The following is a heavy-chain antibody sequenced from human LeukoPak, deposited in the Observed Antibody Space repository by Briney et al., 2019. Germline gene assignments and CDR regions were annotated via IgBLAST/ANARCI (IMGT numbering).Heavy chain of an antibody. J-gene: IGHJ1*01. CDR3: ARIAAAGTMRYFQH. Sequence: PETLSLTCTVSGGSISSSSYYWGWIRQPPGKGLEWIGSIYYSGSTYYNPSLKSRVTISVDTSKNQFSLKLSSVTAADTAVYYCARIAAAGTMRYFQHWGQGTLVTVSS. D-gene: IGHD6-13*01. V-gene: IGHV4-39*01. CDR1: GGSISSSSYY. CDR2: IYYSGST.